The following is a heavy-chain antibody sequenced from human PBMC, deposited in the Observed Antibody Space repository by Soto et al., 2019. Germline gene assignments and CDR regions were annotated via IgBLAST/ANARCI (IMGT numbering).Heavy chain of an antibody. CDR1: GFTFSSYA. J-gene: IGHJ4*02. CDR2: ISYDGSNK. D-gene: IGHD3-16*01. V-gene: IGHV3-30-3*01. Sequence: GGSLRLSCAASGFTFSSYAMHWVRQAPGKGLEWVAVISYDGSNKYYADSVKGRFTISRDNSKNTLYLQMNSLRAEDTAVYYCAREDTMITFVGVSARPCDYWGQGTLVTVYS. CDR3: AREDTMITFVGVSARPCDY.